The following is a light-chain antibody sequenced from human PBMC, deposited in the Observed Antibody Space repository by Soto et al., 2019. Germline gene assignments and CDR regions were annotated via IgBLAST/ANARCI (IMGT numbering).Light chain of an antibody. CDR3: QQYGNSPIT. Sequence: EIVLTQSPATLSLSPGERATLSCRASHSISNYLALYQQKPGQAPRLLIYGTSSRATGIPDRFSGSGSGTDFTLTISRLEPEDFAVYYCQQYGNSPITFGQGTRLEIK. CDR1: HSISNY. CDR2: GTS. J-gene: IGKJ5*01. V-gene: IGKV3-20*01.